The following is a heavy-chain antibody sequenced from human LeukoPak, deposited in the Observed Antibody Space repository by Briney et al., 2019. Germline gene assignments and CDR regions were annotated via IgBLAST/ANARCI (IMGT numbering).Heavy chain of an antibody. D-gene: IGHD1-26*01. Sequence: GGSLRLSCAASGFTFSSYAMSRVRQAPGKGLEWISAISGSGGSTYYADSVKGRFTISRDNSKNTLYLQMNSLRAEDTAVYYCAKEYSGSYSGDYWGQGTLVTVSS. CDR2: ISGSGGST. V-gene: IGHV3-23*01. CDR1: GFTFSSYA. J-gene: IGHJ4*02. CDR3: AKEYSGSYSGDY.